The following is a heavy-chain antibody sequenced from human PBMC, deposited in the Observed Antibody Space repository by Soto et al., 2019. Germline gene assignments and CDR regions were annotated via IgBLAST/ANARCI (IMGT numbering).Heavy chain of an antibody. CDR3: ARDLPFQNTAMVTSYGMDV. CDR1: GFTFSSYG. Sequence: GGSLRLSCAASGFTFSSYGMHWVRQAPGKGLEWVAVIWYDGSNKYYADSVKGRFTISRDNSKNTLYLQMNSLRAEDTAVYYCARDLPFQNTAMVTSYGMDVWGQGTTVTVSS. CDR2: IWYDGSNK. J-gene: IGHJ6*02. V-gene: IGHV3-33*01. D-gene: IGHD5-18*01.